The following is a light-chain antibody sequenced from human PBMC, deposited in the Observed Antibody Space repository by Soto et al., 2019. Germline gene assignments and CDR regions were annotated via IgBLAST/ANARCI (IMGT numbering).Light chain of an antibody. V-gene: IGKV1-5*01. J-gene: IGKJ1*01. CDR1: QSISSW. Sequence: DVQMTQSPSTLSASVVDRVTITCRASQSISSWLAWYQQKPGKAPKLLIYDASSLESGVPSRFSGSGSGTEFTLTISSLQPDDFATYYCQQYNSYSWTFGQ. CDR2: DAS. CDR3: QQYNSYSWT.